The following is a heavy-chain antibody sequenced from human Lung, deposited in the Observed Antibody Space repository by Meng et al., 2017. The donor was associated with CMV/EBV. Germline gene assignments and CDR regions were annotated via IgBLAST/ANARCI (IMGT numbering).Heavy chain of an antibody. CDR1: GFSVSSNY. Sequence: GESXKISXAASGFSVSSNYMTWVRQAPGKGLEWVSVIYAGGRTYYADPVKGRFTISKDNSENTVYLEMNSLGAEDTAVYYCARAHRGYGGKLYYFDHWGQGTXVTVSS. CDR2: IYAGGRT. CDR3: ARAHRGYGGKLYYFDH. V-gene: IGHV3-53*01. J-gene: IGHJ4*02. D-gene: IGHD4-23*01.